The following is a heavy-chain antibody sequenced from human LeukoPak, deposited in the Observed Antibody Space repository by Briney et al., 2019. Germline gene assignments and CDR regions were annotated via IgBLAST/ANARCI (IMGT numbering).Heavy chain of an antibody. D-gene: IGHD3-10*01. J-gene: IGHJ4*02. CDR2: INHSGSA. CDR1: GGSFSGYY. CDR3: ARGGRCLRD. V-gene: IGHV4-34*01. Sequence: SETLSLTCAVYGGSFSGYYWSWIRQPPGKGLEWIGEINHSGSANYNPSLKSRVTISVNTSKNQFSLKLSSVTAADTAVYYCARGGRCLRDWGQGTLVTVPS.